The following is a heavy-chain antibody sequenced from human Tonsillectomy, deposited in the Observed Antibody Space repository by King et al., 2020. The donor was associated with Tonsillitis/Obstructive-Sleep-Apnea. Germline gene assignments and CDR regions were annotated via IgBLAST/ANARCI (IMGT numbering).Heavy chain of an antibody. CDR2: ISGGGDST. CDR3: AKDGEPYGSGSYHYHGMDV. Sequence: VQLVESGGGLVQPGGSLRLSCAASGFTFSSYAMSWVRQAPGKGLEWVSGISGGGDSTYYADSVKGRFTISRDNSMNTLYLQMNSLRDEDTAVYYCAKDGEPYGSGSYHYHGMDVWGQGTTVTVSS. V-gene: IGHV3-23*04. CDR1: GFTFSSYA. D-gene: IGHD3-10*01. J-gene: IGHJ6*02.